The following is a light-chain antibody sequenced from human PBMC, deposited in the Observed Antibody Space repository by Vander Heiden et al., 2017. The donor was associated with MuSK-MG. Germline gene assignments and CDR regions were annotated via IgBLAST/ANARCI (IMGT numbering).Light chain of an antibody. CDR2: EVS. V-gene: IGLV2-18*02. J-gene: IGLJ2*01. CDR1: SRDVGSYNR. Sequence: QSALTQPPSVSGSPGQSVTVSCSGTSRDVGSYNRVSWYQQPPGTAPKLMIYEVSNRPSGVPDRFSGSKSGNTASLTISGLQAEDEGDYYCSSYTTSSTVVFGGGTKL. CDR3: SSYTTSSTVV.